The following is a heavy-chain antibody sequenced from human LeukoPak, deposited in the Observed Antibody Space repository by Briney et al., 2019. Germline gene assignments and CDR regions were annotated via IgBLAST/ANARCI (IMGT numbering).Heavy chain of an antibody. D-gene: IGHD3-22*01. V-gene: IGHV1-24*01. J-gene: IGHJ4*02. CDR2: FDPEDGET. Sequence: ASVKVSCKVSGYTLTELSMHWVRQAPGKGLEWMGGFDPEDGETIYAQKFQGRVTMTEDTSTDTAYMELSSLRSEDTAVYYCATGTYYYDSSGYYPFDYWGQGTLVTVSS. CDR3: ATGTYYYDSSGYYPFDY. CDR1: GYTLTELS.